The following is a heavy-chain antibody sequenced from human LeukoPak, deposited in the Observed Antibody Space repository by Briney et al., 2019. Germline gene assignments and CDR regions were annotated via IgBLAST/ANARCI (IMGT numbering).Heavy chain of an antibody. D-gene: IGHD6-19*01. CDR3: ARGIAVAGLTSYYYYYYMDV. J-gene: IGHJ6*03. V-gene: IGHV4-38-2*02. Sequence: SETLSLTCTVSGYSISSGYYWGWIRQPPGKGLEWIGSIYHSGSTYYNPSLKSRVTISVDTSKNQFSLKLSSVTAADTAVYCCARGIAVAGLTSYYYYYYMDVWGKGTTVTVSS. CDR1: GYSISSGYY. CDR2: IYHSGST.